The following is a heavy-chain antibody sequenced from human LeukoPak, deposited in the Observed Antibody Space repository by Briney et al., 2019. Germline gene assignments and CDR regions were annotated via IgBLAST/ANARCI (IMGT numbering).Heavy chain of an antibody. CDR1: GFSFSNYE. CDR3: AEGPCARGHTNWFYS. D-gene: IGHD1-26*01. Sequence: GGTLRLTCAASGFSFSNYEMNWVRQAPGKGLEWISYISDSSTTIYYGGSVKGPSITSRDNIKIAPYLQMTGLRGNYTAVYYCAEGPCARGHTNWFYSGGQGTLVTVSS. V-gene: IGHV3-48*03. J-gene: IGHJ5*01. CDR2: ISDSSTTI.